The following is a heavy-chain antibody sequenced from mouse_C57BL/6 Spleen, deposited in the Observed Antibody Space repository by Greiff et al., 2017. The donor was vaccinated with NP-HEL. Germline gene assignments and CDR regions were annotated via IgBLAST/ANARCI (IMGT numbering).Heavy chain of an antibody. Sequence: VQLQQSGPELVKPGASVKISCKASGYTFTDYYMNWVKQSPGKSLEWIGDINPNNGGTSYNQKFKGKATLTVDKSSSTAYMELRSLTSEDSAVYYCARWSDYFDYWGQGTTLTVSS. J-gene: IGHJ2*01. CDR1: GYTFTDYY. CDR2: INPNNGGT. CDR3: ARWSDYFDY. V-gene: IGHV1-26*01.